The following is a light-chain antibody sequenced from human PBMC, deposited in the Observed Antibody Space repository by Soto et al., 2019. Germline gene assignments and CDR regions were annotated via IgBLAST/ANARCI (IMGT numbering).Light chain of an antibody. Sequence: QSVLTQPASVSGSPGQSITISCTGTSSDVGGYNYVSWYQQHPGKAPKLMIYDVSNRPSGVSNRFSGSKSGNTASLTISGLQAEDEADYYCSSYTSSSTRVFGTGTNVTVL. CDR3: SSYTSSSTRV. J-gene: IGLJ1*01. V-gene: IGLV2-14*01. CDR2: DVS. CDR1: SSDVGGYNY.